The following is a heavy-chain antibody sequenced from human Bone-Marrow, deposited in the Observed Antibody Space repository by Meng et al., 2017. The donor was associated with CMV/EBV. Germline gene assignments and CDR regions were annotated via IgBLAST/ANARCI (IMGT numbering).Heavy chain of an antibody. V-gene: IGHV3-21*01. D-gene: IGHD3-3*01. J-gene: IGHJ3*02. CDR2: ISSSSYI. Sequence: GESLKISCAASGFTFSSYSMNWVRQAPGKGLEWVSSISSSSYIYYADSVKGRFTISRDNAKNSLYLQMESLRAEDTAVYYCARPYYDFWSGYSEGAFDIWGQGTMVTVSS. CDR1: GFTFSSYS. CDR3: ARPYYDFWSGYSEGAFDI.